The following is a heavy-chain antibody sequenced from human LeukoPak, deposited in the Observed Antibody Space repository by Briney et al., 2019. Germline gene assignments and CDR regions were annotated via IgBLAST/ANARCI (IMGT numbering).Heavy chain of an antibody. CDR3: ARDQVYGSGSYYNVGVDWFDP. CDR1: GYTFTSYG. D-gene: IGHD3-10*01. V-gene: IGHV1-18*01. J-gene: IGHJ5*02. CDR2: ISAYNGNT. Sequence: ASVKVSCKASGYTFTSYGISWVRQAPGQGNEWMGWISAYNGNTNYAQKLQGRVTMTTDTSTSTAYMELRSLRSDDTAVYYCARDQVYGSGSYYNVGVDWFDPWGQGTLVTVSS.